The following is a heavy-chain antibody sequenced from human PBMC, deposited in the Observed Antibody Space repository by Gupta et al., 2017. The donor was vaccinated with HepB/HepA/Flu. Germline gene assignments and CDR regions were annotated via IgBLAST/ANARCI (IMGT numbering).Heavy chain of an antibody. J-gene: IGHJ4*02. CDR2: ISRSGSYI. CDR1: GFTFSSYS. D-gene: IGHD3-10*01. Sequence: EMQLVESGGGLVKPGGSLRLSCAASGFTFSSYSMNWVRQAPGKRLEWVSSISRSGSYIYYADSVKGRFTISRDNAKNSLYLQMNSLRAEDTAVYYCAREGPGTGAGIDYWGQGTLVTVSS. V-gene: IGHV3-21*01. CDR3: AREGPGTGAGIDY.